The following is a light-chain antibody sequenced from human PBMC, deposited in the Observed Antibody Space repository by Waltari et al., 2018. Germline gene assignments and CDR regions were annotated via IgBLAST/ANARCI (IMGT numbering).Light chain of an antibody. CDR1: QTIGRS. J-gene: IGKJ1*01. CDR3: QQYNNWPLGT. V-gene: IGKV3-15*01. CDR2: GAS. Sequence: ETVVTQSPATLSVSPGERATLSCRTSQTIGRSLAWYQQKPGQAPRLVIYGASIRATGIPARFSGSGSETEFALTISGLQSEDFAVYYCQQYNNWPLGTFGQGTKVEI.